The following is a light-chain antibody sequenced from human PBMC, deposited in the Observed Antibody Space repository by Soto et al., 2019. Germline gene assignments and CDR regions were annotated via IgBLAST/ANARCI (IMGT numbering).Light chain of an antibody. CDR2: DAS. V-gene: IGKV3-20*01. J-gene: IGKJ1*01. Sequence: EIVLTQSPGTLSLSPGERATLSCRASQSVSSSYLAWYQQKPGQAPRLLIYDASSRATGIPDRFSGSGSGTDFTLTISRLEPEDIAVYYCQQYRSSPRTFGQGTKVEIK. CDR1: QSVSSSY. CDR3: QQYRSSPRT.